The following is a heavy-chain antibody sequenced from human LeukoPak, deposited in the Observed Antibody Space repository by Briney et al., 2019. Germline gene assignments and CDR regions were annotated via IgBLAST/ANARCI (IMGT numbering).Heavy chain of an antibody. CDR2: IARNSGTI. Sequence: GRSLRLSCAASGFNFDDYAMHWVRQAPGKGLEWVSGIARNSGTIGYADSVKGRFTISRDNAKNSLYLQMNSLRADDTALYYCAKDNLGYYYYGMDVWGQGTTVTVSS. J-gene: IGHJ6*02. CDR3: AKDNLGYYYYGMDV. CDR1: GFNFDDYA. V-gene: IGHV3-9*01.